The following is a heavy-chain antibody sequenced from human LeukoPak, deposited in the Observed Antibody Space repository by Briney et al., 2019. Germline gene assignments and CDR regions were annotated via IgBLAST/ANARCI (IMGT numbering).Heavy chain of an antibody. V-gene: IGHV1-18*01. CDR3: ARALDGTMVRGPIDY. CDR1: GYTFTSHG. Sequence: ASVKVSCKASGYTFTSHGISWVRQAPGQGLEWMGWISAYNGNTNYAQKLQGRVTMTTDTSTSTAYMELRSLRSDDTAVYYCARALDGTMVRGPIDYWGQGTLVTVSS. J-gene: IGHJ4*02. CDR2: ISAYNGNT. D-gene: IGHD3-10*01.